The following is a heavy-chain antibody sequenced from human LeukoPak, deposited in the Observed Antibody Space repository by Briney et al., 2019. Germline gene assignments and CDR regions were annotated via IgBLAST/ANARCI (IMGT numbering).Heavy chain of an antibody. CDR2: ISSSSSYI. D-gene: IGHD3-16*02. V-gene: IGHV3-21*01. J-gene: IGHJ4*02. CDR3: TRVPLGEISFFDH. CDR1: GFTFSSYS. Sequence: GGSLRLSCAASGFTFSSYSMNWVRQAPGKGLGWVSSISSSSSYIYYADSVKGRFTISRDNAKNSLYLQMNSLRAEDTAVYYCTRVPLGEISFFDHWGQGTLVTVSS.